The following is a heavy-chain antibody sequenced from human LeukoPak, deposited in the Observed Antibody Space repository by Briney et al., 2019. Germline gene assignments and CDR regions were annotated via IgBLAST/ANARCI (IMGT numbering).Heavy chain of an antibody. V-gene: IGHV3-30-3*01. CDR1: GFTFSSYS. CDR2: MSYDGSNE. J-gene: IGHJ4*02. Sequence: GRSLRLSCAASGFTFSSYSMHWVRQTPGKGLEWVAVMSYDGSNEHYADSVKGRFTISRDNSKDTLYLQMNSLGAEDTAVYYCARGHGSGAWLIDYWGQGTLVTVSS. D-gene: IGHD3-10*01. CDR3: ARGHGSGAWLIDY.